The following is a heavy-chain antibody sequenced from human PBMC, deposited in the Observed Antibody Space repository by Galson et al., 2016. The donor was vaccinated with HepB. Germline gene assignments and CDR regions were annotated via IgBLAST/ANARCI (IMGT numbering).Heavy chain of an antibody. D-gene: IGHD3-22*01. J-gene: IGHJ3*02. CDR3: LYDSSGYDAFDI. V-gene: IGHV3-64D*06. CDR2: ISSNSYST. CDR1: GFTFSNYA. Sequence: SLRLSCAASGFTFSNYAMQWVRQAPGKGLEYVSAISSNSYSTYYADSVKGRFTISRDNSKNTRYLQLSSLRADDTAVYYCLYDSSGYDAFDIWGQGTMVTVSS.